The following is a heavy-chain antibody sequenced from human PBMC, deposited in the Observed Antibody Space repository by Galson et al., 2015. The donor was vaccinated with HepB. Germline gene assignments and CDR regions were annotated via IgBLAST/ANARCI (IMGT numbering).Heavy chain of an antibody. CDR2: INPNSGGT. CDR3: ATRGAQSPLYYYYYMDV. V-gene: IGHV1-2*02. Sequence: YMHWVRQAPGQGLEWMGWINPNSGGTNYAQKFQGRVTMTRDTSISTAYMELSRLRSDDTAVYYCATRGAQSPLYYYYYMDVWGKGTTVTVSS. J-gene: IGHJ6*03. CDR1: Y. D-gene: IGHD3-16*01.